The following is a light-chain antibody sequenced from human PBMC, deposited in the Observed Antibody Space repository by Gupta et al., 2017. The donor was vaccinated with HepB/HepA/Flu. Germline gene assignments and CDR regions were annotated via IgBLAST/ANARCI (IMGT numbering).Light chain of an antibody. CDR2: GNN. CDR1: SSNIGADYD. V-gene: IGLV1-40*01. CDR3: QSYDSSLSGVI. J-gene: IGLJ2*01. Sequence: QSVLLQPPSGSGAPGQRVSIPCTWSSSNIGADYDVNWYEHLPETAPKRLIYGNNKRPSGVPDRFSGSKSGTSASLAITGLQAEDEADYHGQSYDSSLSGVIFGGGTKLTVL.